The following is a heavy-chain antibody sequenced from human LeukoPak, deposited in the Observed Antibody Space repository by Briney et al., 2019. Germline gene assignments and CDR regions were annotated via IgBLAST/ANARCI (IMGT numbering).Heavy chain of an antibody. CDR1: GFTVSSNY. CDR2: IYSGGST. V-gene: IGHV3-53*01. Sequence: GGSLRLSCAASGFTVSSNYMSWVRQAPGKGLEWVSVIYSGGSTYYADSVKGRFTISRDNSKNTLYLQMNSLRAEDTAVYYCARDKVYDSRGYYDYWGQGTLVTVSS. D-gene: IGHD3-22*01. J-gene: IGHJ4*02. CDR3: ARDKVYDSRGYYDY.